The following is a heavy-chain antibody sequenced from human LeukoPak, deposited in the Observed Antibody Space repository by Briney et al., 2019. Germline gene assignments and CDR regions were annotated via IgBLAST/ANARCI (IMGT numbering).Heavy chain of an antibody. V-gene: IGHV3-11*06. Sequence: GGSLRLSCAASGFTLSDYYMSWIRQAPGKGLEWVSYVSSSSTYSNYAASVKGRFTISRDNAKSSLYLQMNSLRAEDTAGYYCARSRGVTDFDYWGQGTLVTVSS. D-gene: IGHD3-10*01. CDR1: GFTLSDYY. CDR2: VSSSSTYS. J-gene: IGHJ4*02. CDR3: ARSRGVTDFDY.